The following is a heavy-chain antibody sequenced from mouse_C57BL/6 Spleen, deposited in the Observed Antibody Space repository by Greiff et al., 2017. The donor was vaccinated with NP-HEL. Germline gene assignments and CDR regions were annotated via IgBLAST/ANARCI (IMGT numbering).Heavy chain of an antibody. CDR1: GYTFTSYW. D-gene: IGHD4-1*01. Sequence: QVQLQQSGAELVMPGASVKLSCKASGYTFTSYWMHWVKQRPGQGLEWIGEIDPSDSYTNYNQKFKGKSTLTVDKSSSTAYMQLSSLTSEDSAVYYCARKETGTGGYWYFDVWGTGTTVTVSS. CDR2: IDPSDSYT. V-gene: IGHV1-69*01. J-gene: IGHJ1*03. CDR3: ARKETGTGGYWYFDV.